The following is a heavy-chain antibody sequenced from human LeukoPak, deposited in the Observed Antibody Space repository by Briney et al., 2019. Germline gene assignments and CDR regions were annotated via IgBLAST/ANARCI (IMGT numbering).Heavy chain of an antibody. V-gene: IGHV3-23*01. J-gene: IGHJ4*02. CDR2: ISESGDTT. CDR3: AKQWVDC. D-gene: IGHD1-26*01. Sequence: QPGGSLRLSCAASGFTFSNYAMNWVRQAPGKGLEWVSSISESGDTTHYADSVKGRFTISRDNAQNTLYLQMNTLRAEDTALYYCAKQWVDCWGRGTLVTVSS. CDR1: GFTFSNYA.